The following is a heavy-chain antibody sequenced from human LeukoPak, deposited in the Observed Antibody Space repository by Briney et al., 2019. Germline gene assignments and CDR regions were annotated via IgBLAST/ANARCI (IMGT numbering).Heavy chain of an antibody. CDR3: ARDYGAGNSQIFDY. V-gene: IGHV4-59*01. Sequence: PSETLSLTCTVSGGSINNYYWSWIRQPPGKGLEWIGYIHYSGSTNYNPSLKSRVTVSVDTSKNQFSLKLSSVTAADTAVYYCARDYGAGNSQIFDYWGQGTLVTVSS. CDR1: GGSINNYY. CDR2: IHYSGST. J-gene: IGHJ4*02. D-gene: IGHD3-10*01.